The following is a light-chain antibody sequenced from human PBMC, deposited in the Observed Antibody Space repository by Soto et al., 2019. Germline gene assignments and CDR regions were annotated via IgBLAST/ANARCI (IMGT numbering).Light chain of an antibody. Sequence: QSALTQPASVSGSPGQSITISCTGTSSDVGGFDHVSWFQQHPGKAPKLMIYDVTNRPSGVSNRFAGSKSGYTASLTISWLQPEDEADYYCSSYTGDSIGVFGTGTKLTV. J-gene: IGLJ1*01. V-gene: IGLV2-14*01. CDR1: SSDVGGFDH. CDR3: SSYTGDSIGV. CDR2: DVT.